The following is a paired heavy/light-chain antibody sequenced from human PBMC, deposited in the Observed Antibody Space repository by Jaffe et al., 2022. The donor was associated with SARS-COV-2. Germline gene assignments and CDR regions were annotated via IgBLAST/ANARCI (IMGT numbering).Heavy chain of an antibody. V-gene: IGHV3-66*02. CDR1: GFTVSSNY. CDR2: IYAGGNT. D-gene: IGHD2-15*01. J-gene: IGHJ2*01. Sequence: EVQLVESGGGLVQPGMSLTLSCAVSGFTVSSNYMSWVRQAPGKGLEWVSVIYAGGNTDHADSVKGRFTISRDNSKNALYLQMNSLRPEDTAVYYCARRSGGFHHWYFDLWGRGTLVTVSS. CDR3: ARRSGGFHHWYFDL.
Light chain of an antibody. V-gene: IGLV2-11*01. CDR3: CSYEGSNAWL. J-gene: IGLJ3*02. CDR2: DVS. CDR1: SSDVGGYNY. Sequence: QSALTQPRSVSGSPGQSVSISCTGTSSDVGGYNYVSWYQQHPGKAPKLMIYDVSKRPSGVPDRLSGSKSGNTASLTISGLQAEDEADYYCCSYEGSNAWLFGGGTKLTVL.